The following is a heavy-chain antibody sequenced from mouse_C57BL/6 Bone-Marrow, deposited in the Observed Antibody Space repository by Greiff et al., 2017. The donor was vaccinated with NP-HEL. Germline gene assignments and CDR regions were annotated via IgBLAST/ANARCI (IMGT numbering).Heavy chain of an antibody. D-gene: IGHD1-1*01. CDR2: ISYDGSN. CDR1: GYSITSGYY. CDR3: ARGPTVVATDY. V-gene: IGHV3-6*01. J-gene: IGHJ2*01. Sequence: DVKLQESGPGLVKPSQSLSLTCSVTGYSITSGYYWNWIRQLPGNKLEWMGNISYDGSNNYNPSLKNRSSITRDTSKNQFFLKLNSVTTEDTATYYCARGPTVVATDYWGQGTTLTVSS.